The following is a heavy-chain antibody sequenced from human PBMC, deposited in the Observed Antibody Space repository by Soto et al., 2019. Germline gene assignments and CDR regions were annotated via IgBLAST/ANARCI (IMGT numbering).Heavy chain of an antibody. CDR3: AKDTYSHDSSGYYVFAY. J-gene: IGHJ4*02. Sequence: QVQLVESGGGVVQPGRSLRLSCADSGFTFTDYGMHWVRQAPGKGLEWVAVISYDGSNKNYADSVKGRFTISRDNSKNTLYLQMNSLRAEDTAVYYCAKDTYSHDSSGYYVFAYWGQGTLVTVSS. V-gene: IGHV3-30*18. D-gene: IGHD3-22*01. CDR2: ISYDGSNK. CDR1: GFTFTDYG.